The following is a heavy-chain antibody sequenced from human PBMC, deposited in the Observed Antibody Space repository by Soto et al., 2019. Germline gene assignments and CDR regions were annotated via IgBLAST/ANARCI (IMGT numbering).Heavy chain of an antibody. CDR1: GYSFTIYW. CDR3: ARXNGYDWDSYHYYYGMDV. D-gene: IGHD5-12*01. J-gene: IGHJ6*02. CDR2: IDPSDSYT. Sequence: PGESLKISCKGSGYSFTIYWISWVRQMPGKGLEWMGRIDPSDSYTNYSPSFQGHVTISADKSISTAYLQWSSLKASDTAMYYCARXNGYDWDSYHYYYGMDVWGQGTTVTVSS. V-gene: IGHV5-10-1*01.